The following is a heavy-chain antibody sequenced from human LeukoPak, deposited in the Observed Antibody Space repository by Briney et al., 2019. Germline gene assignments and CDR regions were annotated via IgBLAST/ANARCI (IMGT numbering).Heavy chain of an antibody. CDR3: ARAQVTVVTDIGC. CDR2: ISHDGSNK. V-gene: IGHV3-33*08. D-gene: IGHD2-21*02. Sequence: GGSLRLSCAASGFTFSSYGMHWVRQAPGKGLEWVAVISHDGSNKYYADSVKGLFTISRDNSKNTLYLQMNSLRVEDRAVYSCARAQVTVVTDIGCWGKGTLVTVS. CDR1: GFTFSSYG. J-gene: IGHJ4*02.